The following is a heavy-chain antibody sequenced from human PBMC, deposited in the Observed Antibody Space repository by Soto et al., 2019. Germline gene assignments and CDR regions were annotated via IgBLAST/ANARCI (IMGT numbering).Heavy chain of an antibody. D-gene: IGHD3-16*02. CDR1: GFTGSSNY. CDR3: ATYLWGGYRYTFDF. Sequence: GGSLRLSCAASGFTGSSNYMSWVRQAPGKGLEWVSVIYSGGNTYYADSVKGRFTISRDSSKNTVYLQMNSLRAEDTAVYYCATYLWGGYRYTFDFWGQGTLVTVSS. V-gene: IGHV3-53*01. J-gene: IGHJ4*02. CDR2: IYSGGNT.